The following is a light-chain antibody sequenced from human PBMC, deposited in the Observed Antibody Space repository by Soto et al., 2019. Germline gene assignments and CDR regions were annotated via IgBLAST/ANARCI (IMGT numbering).Light chain of an antibody. CDR1: QNFSSCY. CDR3: QQYGSSPT. Sequence: EIVWTPAPGTLSFPPGERATLSCRGSQNFSSCYLAWYQQTPGKAPRLVLYGASSLATGIPDRFSGSGSGTVFLLIISRLEAEVFAVYYCQQYGSSPTFGRGTKVDIK. J-gene: IGKJ3*01. V-gene: IGKV3-20*01. CDR2: GAS.